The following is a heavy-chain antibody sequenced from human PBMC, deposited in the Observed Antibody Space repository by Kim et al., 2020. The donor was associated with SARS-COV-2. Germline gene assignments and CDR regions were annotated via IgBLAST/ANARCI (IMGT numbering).Heavy chain of an antibody. CDR1: GGSISSSNW. Sequence: SETLSLTCAVSGGSISSSNWWSWVRQPPGKGLEWIGEIYHSGSTNYNPSLKSRVTISVDKSKNQFSLKLSSVTAADTAVYYCARDRALNYYDSSGYYFQPSDAFDIWGQGTMVTVSS. V-gene: IGHV4-4*02. J-gene: IGHJ3*02. CDR3: ARDRALNYYDSSGYYFQPSDAFDI. D-gene: IGHD3-22*01. CDR2: IYHSGST.